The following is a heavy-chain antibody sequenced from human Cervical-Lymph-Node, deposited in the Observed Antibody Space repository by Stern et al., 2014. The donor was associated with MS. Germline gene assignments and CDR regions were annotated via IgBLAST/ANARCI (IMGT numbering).Heavy chain of an antibody. D-gene: IGHD3-3*01. J-gene: IGHJ6*02. CDR2: FGPEDGET. CDR3: ATDRDDFRSGYSAPTKGYGLDV. Sequence: QVQLVESGAEVKKPGASVKVSCKVSGYTLTELSMHWVRQAPGKGLEWMGGFGPEDGETIYAQKVQGRVTMTEDTSTATAYMELSSLRSEDTAVYYCATDRDDFRSGYSAPTKGYGLDVWGQGTTVTVTS. V-gene: IGHV1-24*01. CDR1: GYTLTELS.